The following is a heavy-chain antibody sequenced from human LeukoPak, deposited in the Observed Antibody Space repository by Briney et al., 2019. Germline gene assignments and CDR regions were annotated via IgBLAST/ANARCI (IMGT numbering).Heavy chain of an antibody. CDR1: GFTFSSYG. CDR3: AKVPRSWYYFDY. J-gene: IGHJ4*02. D-gene: IGHD6-13*01. CDR2: ISGSGGST. Sequence: PGGSLRLSCAASGFTFSSYGMSWVRQAPGKGLAWVSAISGSGGSTYYADSVKGRFTISRDNSKNTLYLQMNSLRAEDTAVYYCAKVPRSWYYFDYWGQGTLVTVSS. V-gene: IGHV3-23*01.